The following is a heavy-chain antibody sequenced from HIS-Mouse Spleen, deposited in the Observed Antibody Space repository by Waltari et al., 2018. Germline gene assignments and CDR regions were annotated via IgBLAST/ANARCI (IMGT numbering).Heavy chain of an antibody. J-gene: IGHJ4*02. CDR1: GFTLGSYS. D-gene: IGHD1-26*01. CDR2: ISSSSSTI. V-gene: IGHV3-48*01. CDR3: ARGASGSYYLVSVSDY. Sequence: EVQLVGSGGGLVQPGGSLRLSCAARGFTLGSYSMNWVRQAPGKGLEWVSYISSSSSTIYYAASVKGRFTISRDNAKNSLYLQMNSLRAEDTAVYYCARGASGSYYLVSVSDYWGQGTLVTVSS.